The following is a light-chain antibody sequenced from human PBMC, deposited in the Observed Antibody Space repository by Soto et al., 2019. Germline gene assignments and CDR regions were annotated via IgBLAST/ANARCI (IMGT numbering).Light chain of an antibody. Sequence: EIVLTQSLATLSLFPAERATLSCRASQSVGSSFLAWYQQKPGQAPRLLIYGASTRATGIPARFSGSGSGTEFTLTISSLQSEDFAVYYCQQYNIWPRTFCQGSKVDI. CDR1: QSVGSS. J-gene: IGKJ1*01. CDR3: QQYNIWPRT. CDR2: GAS. V-gene: IGKV3-15*01.